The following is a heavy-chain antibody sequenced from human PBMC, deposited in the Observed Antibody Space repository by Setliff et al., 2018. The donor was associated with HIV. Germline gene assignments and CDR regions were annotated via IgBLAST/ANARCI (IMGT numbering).Heavy chain of an antibody. Sequence: SETLSLTCTVSGGSISSGSYYWSWIRQPAGKGLEWIGYVYDTGSTNYNPSLKSRVTISVDTSKNQFSLKLTSVTAADTAVYYCARRVPYGGFDYWGQGTLVTVSS. J-gene: IGHJ4*02. V-gene: IGHV4-61*10. CDR1: GGSISSGSYY. CDR2: VYDTGST. D-gene: IGHD1-1*01. CDR3: ARRVPYGGFDY.